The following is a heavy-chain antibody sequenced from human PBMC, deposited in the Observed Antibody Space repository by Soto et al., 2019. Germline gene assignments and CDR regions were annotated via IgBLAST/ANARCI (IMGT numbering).Heavy chain of an antibody. CDR1: GGSFIGYY. V-gene: IGHV4-34*01. D-gene: IGHD6-19*01. J-gene: IGHJ5*02. CDR3: ASLAVAGKGGWFDP. Sequence: SETLSLTCAVYGGSFIGYYWSWIRQPPGKGLEWIGEINHSGSTNYNPSLKSRVTISVDTSKNQFSLKLSSVTAADTAVYYCASLAVAGKGGWFDPWGQGTLVTVSS. CDR2: INHSGST.